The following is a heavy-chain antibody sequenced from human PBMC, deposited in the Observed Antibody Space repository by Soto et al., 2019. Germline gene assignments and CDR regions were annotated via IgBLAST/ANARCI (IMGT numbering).Heavy chain of an antibody. CDR2: ISSSSSTI. CDR3: AFGEESRYYYYGMDV. V-gene: IGHV3-48*01. CDR1: GLTFSSYS. D-gene: IGHD3-10*01. J-gene: IGHJ6*02. Sequence: EVQLVESGGGLVQRGGSLRLSCAASGLTFSSYSMNWVRQAPGKGLEWVSYISSSSSTIYYADSVKGRFTISRDNAKNAQYLQMNSLRAEDTAVDYCAFGEESRYYYYGMDVWGQGTTVTVS.